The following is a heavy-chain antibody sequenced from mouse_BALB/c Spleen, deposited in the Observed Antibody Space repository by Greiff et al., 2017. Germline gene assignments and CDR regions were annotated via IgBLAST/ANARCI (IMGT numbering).Heavy chain of an antibody. CDR3: TRGYYGNLDY. V-gene: IGHV1-5*01. Sequence: EVKVEESGTVLARPGASVKMSCKASGYSFTSYWMHWVKQRPGQGLEWIGAIYPGNSDTSYNQKFKGKAKLTAVTSASTAYMELSSLTNEDSAVYYCTRGYYGNLDYWGQGTTLTVSS. D-gene: IGHD2-1*01. CDR2: IYPGNSDT. J-gene: IGHJ2*01. CDR1: GYSFTSYW.